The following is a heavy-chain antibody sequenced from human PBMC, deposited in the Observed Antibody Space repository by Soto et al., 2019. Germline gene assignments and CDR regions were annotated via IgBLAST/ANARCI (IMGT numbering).Heavy chain of an antibody. V-gene: IGHV1-18*01. Sequence: QVQLVQSGAEVKKPGASVKVSCKASGYTFTSYGISWVRQAPGQGLVWMGWISAYNGNTNYAQKLQGRVTMTTDTATSTAYMELRSLRSDDTAVYYCARHKVVEYSSGWVNCQQWGQGTLVTVAS. D-gene: IGHD6-19*01. J-gene: IGHJ1*01. CDR1: GYTFTSYG. CDR2: ISAYNGNT. CDR3: ARHKVVEYSSGWVNCQQ.